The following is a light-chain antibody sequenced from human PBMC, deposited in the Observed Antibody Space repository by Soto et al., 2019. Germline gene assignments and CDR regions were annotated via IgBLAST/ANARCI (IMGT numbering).Light chain of an antibody. CDR1: QSVSSNY. V-gene: IGKV3-20*01. Sequence: VLTQSPGTLSLSPGERATLSCRASQSVSSNYFAWYQQKAGQAPRLLIFGSSDSATGIPDRFSGSGSGTDVTLTISRLEPEDFAVYYCQQYGSSPPYTFGQGTKMEIK. CDR2: GSS. J-gene: IGKJ2*01. CDR3: QQYGSSPPYT.